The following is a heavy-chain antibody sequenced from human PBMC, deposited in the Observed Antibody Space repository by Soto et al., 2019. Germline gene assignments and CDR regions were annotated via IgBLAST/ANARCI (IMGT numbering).Heavy chain of an antibody. CDR2: ISHSGTS. D-gene: IGHD1-20*01. CDR3: ARVVLSITRGAFDA. V-gene: IGHV4-4*02. J-gene: IGHJ3*01. CDR1: GGSISSTHW. Sequence: QVQLQESGPGLVKPSGTLSLTCAVSGGSISSTHWWTWVRQSPGKGLEYIGEISHSGTSNSNPSLNTPVTLSLDKSKNHFSLTLTSVTAADTAVYYCARVVLSITRGAFDAWGQGTPVIVSS.